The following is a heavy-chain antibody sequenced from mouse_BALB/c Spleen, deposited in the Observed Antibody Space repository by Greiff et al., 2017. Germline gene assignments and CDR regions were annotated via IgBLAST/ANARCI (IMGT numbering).Heavy chain of an antibody. CDR3: ARAGSNWNGCAY. J-gene: IGHJ3*01. D-gene: IGHD4-1*01. Sequence: EVQLQQSGPGLVAPGPSVKVSCKASGYSFTDYNMNWVRQSHGKSLEWLGYIEHYNGGTSYNQKIKGKATCTVDKSTSTAFMHINSLTSEDTAVYYCARAGSNWNGCAYWGEGTLVTVSA. V-gene: IGHV1S135*01. CDR2: IEHYNGGT. CDR1: GYSFTDYN.